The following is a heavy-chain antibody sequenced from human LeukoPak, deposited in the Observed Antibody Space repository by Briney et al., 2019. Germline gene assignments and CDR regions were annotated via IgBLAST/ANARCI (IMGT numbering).Heavy chain of an antibody. CDR2: ISNSADST. Sequence: PWGSLRLSFAASGFTFSSYSLNWVRPAPGKGLELGSAISNSADSTYYADSVRGRFTISRDNSKNTLYLQLNTLRAEDTAVYYCAKDRGYCSSTTCALDYWGQGTLVTVSP. CDR1: GFTFSSYS. D-gene: IGHD2-2*03. J-gene: IGHJ4*02. V-gene: IGHV3-23*01. CDR3: AKDRGYCSSTTCALDY.